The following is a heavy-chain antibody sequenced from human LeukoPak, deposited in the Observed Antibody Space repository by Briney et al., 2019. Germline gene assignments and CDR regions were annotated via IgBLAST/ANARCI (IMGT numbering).Heavy chain of an antibody. CDR2: IYSGGST. D-gene: IGHD2-15*01. J-gene: IGHJ5*01. CDR3: ASRNPVGYCSGGSCGRGLTDS. Sequence: PGGSLRLSCAASGFTVSSNYMSWVRQAPGKGLEWVSVIYSGGSTYYADSVKGRFTISRDNSKNTLYLQMNSLRAEDTAVYYCASRNPVGYCSGGSCGRGLTDSWGQGTLVTVSS. V-gene: IGHV3-53*01. CDR1: GFTVSSNY.